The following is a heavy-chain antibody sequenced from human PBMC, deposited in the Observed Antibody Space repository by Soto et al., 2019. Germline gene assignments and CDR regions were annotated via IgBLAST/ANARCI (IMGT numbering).Heavy chain of an antibody. Sequence: SDTLSITCTVSGGSISSYYWSWIRQPPGKGLEWIGYIYYSGSTNYNPSLKSRVTISVDTSKNQFSLKLSSVTAADTAVYYCARAHDFWGGYSSWFDPCGQGTLVTVSS. V-gene: IGHV4-59*01. CDR1: GGSISSYY. J-gene: IGHJ5*02. D-gene: IGHD3-3*01. CDR3: ARAHDFWGGYSSWFDP. CDR2: IYYSGST.